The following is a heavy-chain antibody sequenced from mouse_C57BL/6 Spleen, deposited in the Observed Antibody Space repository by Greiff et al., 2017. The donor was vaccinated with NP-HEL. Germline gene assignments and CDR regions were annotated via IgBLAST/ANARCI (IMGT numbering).Heavy chain of an antibody. Sequence: VQLQQPGAELVRPGSSVKLSCKASGYTFTSYWMHWVKQRPIQGLEWIGNIDPSDSETHYNQKFKDKATLTVDKSSSTAYMQLSSLTSEDSAVYYCARRRGITPGLDYWGQGTSVTVSS. V-gene: IGHV1-52*01. D-gene: IGHD1-1*01. CDR1: GYTFTSYW. CDR3: ARRRGITPGLDY. J-gene: IGHJ4*01. CDR2: IDPSDSET.